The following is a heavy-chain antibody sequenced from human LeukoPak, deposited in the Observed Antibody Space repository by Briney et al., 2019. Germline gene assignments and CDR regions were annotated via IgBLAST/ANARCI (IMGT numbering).Heavy chain of an antibody. CDR1: GGSISSSSYY. J-gene: IGHJ4*02. CDR3: ARYPRKSGVVVPAAMSEAFDY. V-gene: IGHV4-39*01. D-gene: IGHD2-2*01. CDR2: IYYSGST. Sequence: PSETLSLTCTVSGGSISSSSYYWGWIRQPPGKGLEWIGTIYYSGSTYYNPCLKSRVTISVDTSKNQFSLKLSSVPAADPAVYYCARYPRKSGVVVPAAMSEAFDYWGQGTLVTVSS.